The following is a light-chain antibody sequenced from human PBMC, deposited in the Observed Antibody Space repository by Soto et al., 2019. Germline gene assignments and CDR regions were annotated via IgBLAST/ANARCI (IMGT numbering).Light chain of an antibody. Sequence: QSALTQPPSASGSPGQSVTISCTGTSSDVGGYNYVSWYQQHPGKAPKLMIYDVTTRPSGVPDRFSGSKSGNTASLTVSGLLAEDEADYYCSSYAGTHIVFGTGTKVTVL. CDR3: SSYAGTHIV. CDR2: DVT. V-gene: IGLV2-8*01. CDR1: SSDVGGYNY. J-gene: IGLJ1*01.